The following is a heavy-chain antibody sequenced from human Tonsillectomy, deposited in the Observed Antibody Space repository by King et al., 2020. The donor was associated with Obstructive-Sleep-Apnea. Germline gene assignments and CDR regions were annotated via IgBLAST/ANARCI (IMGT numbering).Heavy chain of an antibody. Sequence: VQLQESGPGLVKPSQTLSLTCTFSGGSISSGGYYWSWIRQHPGKGPEWIGYIYYSGSTYYNPSLKSRVTISVETSKNQFSLKLSSVTAADTAVYYCARQSGSSGYYGMDVWGQGTTVTVSS. J-gene: IGHJ6*02. CDR2: IYYSGST. V-gene: IGHV4-31*03. CDR1: GGSISSGGYY. CDR3: ARQSGSSGYYGMDV. D-gene: IGHD3-22*01.